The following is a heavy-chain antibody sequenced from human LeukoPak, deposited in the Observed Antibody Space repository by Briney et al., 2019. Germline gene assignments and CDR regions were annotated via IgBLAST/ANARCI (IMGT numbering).Heavy chain of an antibody. J-gene: IGHJ4*02. Sequence: SETLSLTCAVYGGSFSGYYWSWIRQPPGKGLECIGYIYYSGSTNYNPSLKSRVTISVDTSKNQFSLKLSSVTAADTAVYYCARGYGSGSYRDYFDYWGQGTLVTVSS. D-gene: IGHD3-10*01. CDR3: ARGYGSGSYRDYFDY. CDR2: IYYSGST. CDR1: GGSFSGYY. V-gene: IGHV4-59*01.